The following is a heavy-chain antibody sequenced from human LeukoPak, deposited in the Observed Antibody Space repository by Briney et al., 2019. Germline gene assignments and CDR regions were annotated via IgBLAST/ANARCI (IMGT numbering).Heavy chain of an antibody. CDR1: GGSISSYY. CDR2: IYYSGST. J-gene: IGHJ4*02. Sequence: SETLSLTCTVSGGSISSYYWSWIRQPPGRGLEWIGYIYYSGSTNYNPSLKSRVTISVDTSKNQFSLKLSSVTAADTAVYYCARDTAGYFDYSRQGTLVTVSS. V-gene: IGHV4-59*01. CDR3: ARDTAGYFDY.